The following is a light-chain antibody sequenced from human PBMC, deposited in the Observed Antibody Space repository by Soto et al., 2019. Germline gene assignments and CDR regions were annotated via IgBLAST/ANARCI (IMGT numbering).Light chain of an antibody. CDR3: QHYNSYSEA. CDR1: QTISSW. CDR2: KAS. V-gene: IGKV1-5*03. Sequence: DIQMTQSPSTLSGSVGDRVTITCRAIQTISSWLAWYQQKPGKAPKLLIYKASTLKSGVPSRFSGSGSGTEFTLTISSLQPDDFATYYCQHYNSYSEAFGQWTKVELK. J-gene: IGKJ1*01.